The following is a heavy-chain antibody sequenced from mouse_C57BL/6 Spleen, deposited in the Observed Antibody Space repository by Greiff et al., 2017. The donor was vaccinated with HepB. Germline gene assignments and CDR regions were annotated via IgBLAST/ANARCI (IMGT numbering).Heavy chain of an antibody. CDR1: GFTFSDYY. D-gene: IGHD2-2*01. Sequence: EVNVVESEGGLVQPGSSMKLSCTASGFTFSDYYMAWVRQVPEKGLEWVANINYDGSSTYYLDSLKSRFIISRDNAKNILYLQMSSLKSEDTATYYCARRTSTMVFDYWGQGTTLTVSS. V-gene: IGHV5-16*01. J-gene: IGHJ2*01. CDR3: ARRTSTMVFDY. CDR2: INYDGSST.